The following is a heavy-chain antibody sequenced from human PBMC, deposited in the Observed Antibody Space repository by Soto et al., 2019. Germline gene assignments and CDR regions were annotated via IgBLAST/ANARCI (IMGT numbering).Heavy chain of an antibody. CDR3: VRFRPGGGMDV. Sequence: SETLSLTWTVAGGSISGYYGSWIRQPTGKGLEWIGYIYYSGSTNYNPSLKSRVTISVDTSKNQFSLKLSSVTAADTAVYYCVRFRPGGGMDVWGQGTTVTVSS. J-gene: IGHJ6*02. CDR1: GGSISGYY. D-gene: IGHD3-3*01. V-gene: IGHV4-59*01. CDR2: IYYSGST.